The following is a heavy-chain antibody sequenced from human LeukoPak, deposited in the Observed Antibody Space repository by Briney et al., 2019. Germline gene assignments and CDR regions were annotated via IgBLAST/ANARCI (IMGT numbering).Heavy chain of an antibody. CDR2: IYHSGST. J-gene: IGHJ4*02. CDR3: ATYVEMATIVSGEY. CDR1: GGSISSGGYS. D-gene: IGHD5-24*01. Sequence: PSETLSLTCAVSGGSISSGGYSWSWIRQPPGKGLEWIGYIYHSGSTYYNPSLKSRVTISVDTSKNQFSLKLSSVTAADTAVYYCATYVEMATIVSGEYWGQGTLVTVSS. V-gene: IGHV4-30-2*01.